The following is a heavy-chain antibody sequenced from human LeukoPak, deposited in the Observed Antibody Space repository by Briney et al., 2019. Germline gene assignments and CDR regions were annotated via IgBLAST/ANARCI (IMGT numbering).Heavy chain of an antibody. CDR2: ISSSSSYI. J-gene: IGHJ4*02. V-gene: IGHV3-21*04. CDR1: GFTFSSYS. D-gene: IGHD6-6*01. CDR3: AKGSRSIAVDNLCDY. Sequence: GGSLRPSCAASGFTFSSYSMNWVRQAPGKGLEWVSSISSSSSYIYYADSVKGRFTISRDNAKNSLYLQMNSLRAEDTAVYYCAKGSRSIAVDNLCDYWGQGTLVTVSS.